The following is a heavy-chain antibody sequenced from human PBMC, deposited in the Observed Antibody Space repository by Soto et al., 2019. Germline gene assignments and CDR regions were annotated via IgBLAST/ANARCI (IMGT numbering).Heavy chain of an antibody. CDR2: IDPSDSYT. CDR1: GYSFTSYW. D-gene: IGHD3-3*01. J-gene: IGHJ6*02. Sequence: GESLKISCKGSGYSFTSYWISWVRQMPGKGLEWMGRIDPSDSYTNYSPSFQGHVTISADKSISTAYLQWSSLKASDTAMYYCARGPYRTTILGVASYGMDVWGQGTTVTVSS. V-gene: IGHV5-10-1*01. CDR3: ARGPYRTTILGVASYGMDV.